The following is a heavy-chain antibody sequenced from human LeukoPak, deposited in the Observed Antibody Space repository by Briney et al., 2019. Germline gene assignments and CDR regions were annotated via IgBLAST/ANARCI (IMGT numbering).Heavy chain of an antibody. D-gene: IGHD6-6*01. J-gene: IGHJ6*02. CDR1: GFTFSSYG. CDR3: AKDRSSSGGYYHYYVMDV. V-gene: IGHV3-30*18. CDR2: MSYDGSNR. Sequence: GGSLRLSCEASGFTFSSYGMQWVRQAPGKGLEWVALMSYDGSNRYYADSVKGRFTISRDNPKNTLYLQMNTLRAEDTAVYYCAKDRSSSGGYYHYYVMDVWGQGTTVTVSS.